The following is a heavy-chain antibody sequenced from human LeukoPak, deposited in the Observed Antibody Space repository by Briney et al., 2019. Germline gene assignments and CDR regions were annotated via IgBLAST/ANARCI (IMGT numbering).Heavy chain of an antibody. V-gene: IGHV4-34*01. J-gene: IGHJ4*02. CDR1: GGSFSGYY. Sequence: PSETLSLTCAVYGGSFSGYYWSWIRQPPGKGLEWIGEINHSGSTNYNPSLKRRVTISVDTSKNQFSLKLSSVTAADTAVYYCARGHTYYYDSSGPDYWGQGTLVTVSS. D-gene: IGHD3-22*01. CDR3: ARGHTYYYDSSGPDY. CDR2: INHSGST.